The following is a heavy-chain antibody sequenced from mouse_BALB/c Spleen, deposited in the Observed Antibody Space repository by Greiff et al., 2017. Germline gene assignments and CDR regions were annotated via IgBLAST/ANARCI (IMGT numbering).Heavy chain of an antibody. J-gene: IGHJ2*01. CDR3: ARRHYYGSSYDY. V-gene: IGHV5-12-2*01. CDR1: GFTFGSYT. CDR2: ISNGGGST. Sequence: EGKLVESGGGLVQPGGSLKLSCAASGFTFGSYTMSWVRQTPEKRLEWVAYISNGGGSTYYPDTVKGRFTISRDNAKNTLYLQMSSLKSEDTAMYYCARRHYYGSSYDYWGQGTTLTVSS. D-gene: IGHD1-1*01.